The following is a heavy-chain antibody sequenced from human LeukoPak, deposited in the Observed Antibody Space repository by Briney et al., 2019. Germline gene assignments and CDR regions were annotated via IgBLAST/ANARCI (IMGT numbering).Heavy chain of an antibody. CDR3: AKVGQQLVRIFEYFQH. V-gene: IGHV3-23*01. CDR1: GFTFSSSA. Sequence: GGSLRLSCAASGFTFSSSAMSWVRQAPGKGLEWVSSISGSGSGGSTYYADSVKGRFTISRDNSKNTLYLQTNSLRAEDTAVYYCAKVGQQLVRIFEYFQHWGQGTLVTVSS. D-gene: IGHD6-13*01. J-gene: IGHJ1*01. CDR2: ISGSGSGGST.